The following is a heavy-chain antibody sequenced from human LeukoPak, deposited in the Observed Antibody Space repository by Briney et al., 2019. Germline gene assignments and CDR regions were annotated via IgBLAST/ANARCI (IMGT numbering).Heavy chain of an antibody. V-gene: IGHV1-2*02. D-gene: IGHD3-22*01. J-gene: IGHJ4*02. CDR1: GYTFTGYY. CDR3: ASDYYDSSLRPFDY. CDR2: INPSSGGT. Sequence: ASVKVSCKASGYTFTGYYMHWVRQAPGQGLEWMAWINPSSGGTSYAQKFQGRVTMTRDTSISTAYMELSSLRSDDTAVYYCASDYYDSSLRPFDYWGQGTLVTVSS.